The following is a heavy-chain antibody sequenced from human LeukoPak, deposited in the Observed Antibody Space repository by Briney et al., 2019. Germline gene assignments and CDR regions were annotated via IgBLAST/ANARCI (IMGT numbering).Heavy chain of an antibody. CDR2: ITNDGSST. CDR3: ARVIAAAGKLDY. J-gene: IGHJ4*02. D-gene: IGHD6-13*01. V-gene: IGHV3-74*01. Sequence: GGSLRLSCAASGLTFSSHWMHWVRQAPGKGLVWVSRITNDGSSTSYADSVKGRFTISRDNAKNTLYLQMNSLRAEDTAVYYCARVIAAAGKLDYWGQGTLVTVSS. CDR1: GLTFSSHW.